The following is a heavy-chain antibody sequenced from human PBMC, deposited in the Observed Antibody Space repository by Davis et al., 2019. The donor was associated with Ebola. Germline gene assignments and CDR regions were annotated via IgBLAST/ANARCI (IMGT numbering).Heavy chain of an antibody. J-gene: IGHJ1*01. CDR2: MNPNSGNT. D-gene: IGHD3/OR15-3a*01. CDR1: GYTFTSYD. V-gene: IGHV1-8*01. Sequence: AASVKVSCKASGYTFTSYDINWVRQATGQGLEWMGWMNPNSGNTGYAQKFQGRVTMTRNTSISTAYMELSSLRSEDTAVYYCARDDFWTPCAEYFQHWGQGTLVTVSS. CDR3: ARDDFWTPCAEYFQH.